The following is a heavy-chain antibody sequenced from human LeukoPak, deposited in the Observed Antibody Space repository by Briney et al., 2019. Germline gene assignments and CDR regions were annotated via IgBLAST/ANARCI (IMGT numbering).Heavy chain of an antibody. CDR2: IRYDGSNK. CDR3: AKDGDFWSGYYIDY. D-gene: IGHD3-3*01. V-gene: IGHV3-30*02. Sequence: GGSLRLSCVVSGFTFSSYGMHWVRQAPGKGLEWVAFIRYDGSNKYYADSVKGRFTISRDNSKNTLYLQMNSLRAEDTAVYYCAKDGDFWSGYYIDYWGQGTLVTVSS. J-gene: IGHJ4*02. CDR1: GFTFSSYG.